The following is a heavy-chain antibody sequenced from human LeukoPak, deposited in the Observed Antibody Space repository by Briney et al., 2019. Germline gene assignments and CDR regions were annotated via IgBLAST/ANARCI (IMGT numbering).Heavy chain of an antibody. Sequence: PSETLSLTCTVSGGSINSHYWSWIRQPPGKGLEWIGEINHSGSTNYNPSLKSRVTISVDTSKNQFSLKLSSVTAADTAVYYCARWEGGSYYDFDYWGQGTLVTVSS. CDR1: GGSINSHY. J-gene: IGHJ4*02. CDR3: ARWEGGSYYDFDY. V-gene: IGHV4-34*01. D-gene: IGHD1-26*01. CDR2: INHSGST.